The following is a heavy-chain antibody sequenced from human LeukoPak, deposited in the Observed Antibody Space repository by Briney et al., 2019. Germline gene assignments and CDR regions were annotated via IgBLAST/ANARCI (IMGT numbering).Heavy chain of an antibody. V-gene: IGHV3-33*06. D-gene: IGHD2-2*01. CDR3: AKPRGYCSSTSCPNYYYYNGMDV. J-gene: IGHJ6*02. CDR1: GFTFSSYG. CDR2: IWYDGSNK. Sequence: GGSLRLSCAASGFTFSSYGMHWVRQAPGKGLEWVAVIWYDGSNKYYADSVKGRFTISRDNSKNTLYLQMNSLRAEDTAVYYCAKPRGYCSSTSCPNYYYYNGMDVWGQGTTVTVSS.